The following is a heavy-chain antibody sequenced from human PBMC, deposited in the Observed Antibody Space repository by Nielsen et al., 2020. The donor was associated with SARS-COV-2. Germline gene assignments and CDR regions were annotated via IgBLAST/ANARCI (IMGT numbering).Heavy chain of an antibody. CDR1: GFIFNTYW. CDR3: ARVEGSSWYFEY. Sequence: GESLKISCAASGFIFNTYWMSWVRQTPGKGLEWVANIKQDGSERYYVDSVKGRFTISRDNVKNSLSLQMNSLRAEDTAVYYCARVEGSSWYFEYWGQGTLVTVSS. J-gene: IGHJ4*02. CDR2: IKQDGSER. V-gene: IGHV3-7*03. D-gene: IGHD6-13*01.